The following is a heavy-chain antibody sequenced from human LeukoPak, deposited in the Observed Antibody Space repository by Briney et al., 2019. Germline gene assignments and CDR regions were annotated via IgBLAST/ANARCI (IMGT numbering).Heavy chain of an antibody. V-gene: IGHV1-46*01. D-gene: IGHD3-10*01. Sequence: ASVKVSCKASGYIFTNYYMHWVRQAPGQGLEWMGTINPSGGSTTYAQKFQDRVTMTRDTSTSTVYMELSSLRSEDTAVYYCARDHGSAYYRAPRHWGQGTLVTVSS. CDR1: GYIFTNYY. CDR3: ARDHGSAYYRAPRH. CDR2: INPSGGST. J-gene: IGHJ4*02.